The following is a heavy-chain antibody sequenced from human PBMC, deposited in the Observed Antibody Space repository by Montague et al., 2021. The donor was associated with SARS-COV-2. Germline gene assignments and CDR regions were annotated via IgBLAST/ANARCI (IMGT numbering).Heavy chain of an antibody. Sequence: SETLSLTCTVSGGSISSFYWSWFWQPPGKGLERNWYISVSGSTNYNSSLTRRGTMSVDTSTNQYSLKVNSMTAADTAMSYCARHHSATLPAVYWGQGTLVTVSS. CDR1: GGSISSFY. CDR3: ARHHSATLPAVY. V-gene: IGHV4-59*08. D-gene: IGHD1-26*01. J-gene: IGHJ4*02. CDR2: ISVSGST.